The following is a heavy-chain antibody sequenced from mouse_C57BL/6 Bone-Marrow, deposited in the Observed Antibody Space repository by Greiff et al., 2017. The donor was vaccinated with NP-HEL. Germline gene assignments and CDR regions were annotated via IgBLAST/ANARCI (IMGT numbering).Heavy chain of an antibody. Sequence: EVQLVESGGGLVQSGRSLRLSCATSGFTFSDFYMEWVRQAPGKGLEWIAASRNKANDYTTEYSASVKGRFIVSRDTSQSILYLQMNALRAEDTAIYYCARVYGNYDWYFDVWGTGTTVTVSS. V-gene: IGHV7-1*01. D-gene: IGHD2-1*01. CDR2: SRNKANDYTT. J-gene: IGHJ1*03. CDR3: ARVYGNYDWYFDV. CDR1: GFTFSDFY.